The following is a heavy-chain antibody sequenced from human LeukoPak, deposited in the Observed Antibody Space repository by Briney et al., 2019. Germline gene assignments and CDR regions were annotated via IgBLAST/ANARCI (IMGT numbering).Heavy chain of an antibody. Sequence: SETLSLTCTVSGGSIRPYYWSWIRQPPGKGLEWIGCIFTTGSTNYNPSLKSRVTISADTSTKQLSLKLSSVTAADTAVYYCARGGSGSSTYYFEVDPWGQGALVTVSS. J-gene: IGHJ5*02. V-gene: IGHV4-4*09. CDR1: GGSIRPYY. CDR2: IFTTGST. CDR3: ARGGSGSSTYYFEVDP. D-gene: IGHD2/OR15-2a*01.